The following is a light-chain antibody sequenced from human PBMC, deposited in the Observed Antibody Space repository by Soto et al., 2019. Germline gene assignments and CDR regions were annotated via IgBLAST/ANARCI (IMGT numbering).Light chain of an antibody. Sequence: QSALTQPASVSGSPGQSIAISCTGTSGDVGGYDYVSWYQQHPDKAPKLMIYEVTKRPSWVSNRFSGSKSGNTASLTISGLQPEDEADYYCSSHTRGSTRVFGGGTKVTVL. CDR3: SSHTRGSTRV. CDR2: EVT. J-gene: IGLJ1*01. CDR1: SGDVGGYDY. V-gene: IGLV2-14*01.